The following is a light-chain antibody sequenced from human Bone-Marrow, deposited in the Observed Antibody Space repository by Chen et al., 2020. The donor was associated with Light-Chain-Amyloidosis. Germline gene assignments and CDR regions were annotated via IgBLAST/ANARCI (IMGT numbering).Light chain of an antibody. J-gene: IGLJ1*01. CDR2: AVS. V-gene: IGLV2-14*01. CDR3: SSFTSSSSYV. CDR1: SGDVGTYNY. Sequence: QSALTQPASVSGSPGQSIPLSCTGTSGDVGTYNYVSWYQQHPGKPPKVMMYAVSNRPSGVSNRFSGSKSGNTASLTISALQADDESDYYCSSFTSSSSYVFGPGTKVTVL.